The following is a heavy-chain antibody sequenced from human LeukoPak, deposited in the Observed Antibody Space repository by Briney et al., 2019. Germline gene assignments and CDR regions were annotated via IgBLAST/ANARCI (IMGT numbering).Heavy chain of an antibody. CDR2: ISGDSI. CDR3: AKPWYSGPVDY. Sequence: GGSLRLSCVASGLTLSGYAMSWVRQAPGKGLEWVSAISGDSIYYADSVKGRFVISRDNSINTLYLQMNSLSAEDTALYYCAKPWYSGPVDYWGQGALVTVSS. CDR1: GLTLSGYA. D-gene: IGHD6-13*01. V-gene: IGHV3-23*01. J-gene: IGHJ4*02.